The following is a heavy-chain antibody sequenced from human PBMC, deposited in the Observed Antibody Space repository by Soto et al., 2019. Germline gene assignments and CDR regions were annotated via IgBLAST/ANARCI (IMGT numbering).Heavy chain of an antibody. CDR3: ARESEDLTSNFDF. CDR1: GFTFTRYS. V-gene: IGHV3-21*06. CDR2: INNTTNYI. J-gene: IGHJ4*02. Sequence: GGSLRLSCAASGFTFTRYSMNWVRQAPGKGLEWVSSINNTTNYIYYGDSMKGRLTISRDNAKNSLYLEMNSLRAEDTAVYYCARESEDLTSNFDFWGQGTLVTVSS.